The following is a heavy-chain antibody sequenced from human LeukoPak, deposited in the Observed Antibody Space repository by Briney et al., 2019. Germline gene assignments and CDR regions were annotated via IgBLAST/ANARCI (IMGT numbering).Heavy chain of an antibody. J-gene: IGHJ3*02. CDR3: ARGVLRLRAFDI. D-gene: IGHD5-12*01. V-gene: IGHV4-30-2*01. CDR1: GGSISSGGYS. Sequence: SETLSLTCAVSGGSISSGGYSWSWIRQPPGKGLEWIGYIYHSGSTYYNPSLKSRVTISEDRSKNQFSLKLSSVTAADTAVYYCARGVLRLRAFDIWGQGTMVTVSS. CDR2: IYHSGST.